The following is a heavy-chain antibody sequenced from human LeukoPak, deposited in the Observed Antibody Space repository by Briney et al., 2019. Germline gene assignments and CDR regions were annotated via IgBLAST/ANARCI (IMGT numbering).Heavy chain of an antibody. J-gene: IGHJ4*02. Sequence: GGSLRLSXAASGFTFSSYWMHWVCQAPGKGLVWVSRINSDGSSTSYADSVKGRFTVSRDNAKNTLYLQMNSLRAEDTAVYYSARFTTGSDYDDNYWGQGTLVTVSS. D-gene: IGHD1-26*01. CDR1: GFTFSSYW. CDR2: INSDGSST. CDR3: ARFTTGSDYDDNY. V-gene: IGHV3-74*01.